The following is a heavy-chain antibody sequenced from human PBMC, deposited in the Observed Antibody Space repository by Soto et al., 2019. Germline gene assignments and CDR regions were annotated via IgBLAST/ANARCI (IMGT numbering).Heavy chain of an antibody. CDR2: INPNSGGT. CDR3: ARGPPIEGGLRWRTYYYYMDV. D-gene: IGHD5-12*01. J-gene: IGHJ6*03. Sequence: QVQLVQSGAEVKKPGASVKVSCKASGYTFTGYYMHWVRQAPGQGLEWMGWINPNSGGTNYAQKFQGWVTMTRDTSISTASMELSRLRSDDTAVYYCARGPPIEGGLRWRTYYYYMDVWGKGTTVTVSS. V-gene: IGHV1-2*04. CDR1: GYTFTGYY.